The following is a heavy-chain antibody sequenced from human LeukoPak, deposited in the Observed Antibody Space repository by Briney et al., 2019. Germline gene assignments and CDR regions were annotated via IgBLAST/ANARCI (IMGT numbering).Heavy chain of an antibody. V-gene: IGHV3-23*01. J-gene: IGHJ4*02. CDR3: AKDPRSLGYCTSSSCPYFDY. D-gene: IGHD2-2*01. Sequence: GGSLRLSCAASGFTFSSYAMNWVRQAPGKGLEWVSAISGSDGSSYYADSVKGRFTISRDNSKNTLYPQMNSLRPEDTAVYYCAKDPRSLGYCTSSSCPYFDYWGQGTLVTVSS. CDR1: GFTFSSYA. CDR2: ISGSDGSS.